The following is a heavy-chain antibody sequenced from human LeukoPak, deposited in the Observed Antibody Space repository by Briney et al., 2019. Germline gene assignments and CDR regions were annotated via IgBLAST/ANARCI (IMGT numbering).Heavy chain of an antibody. D-gene: IGHD6-19*01. CDR3: AKDKGQWLKYYFDY. Sequence: GSLRLSCATSGFTFSSYSISWVPPAPGKGLELVSTISGSGGSTYYADSVKGRFTISRDNSKNTLYLQMNSLRAEDTAVYYCAKDKGQWLKYYFDYWGQGTLVTVSS. V-gene: IGHV3-23*01. J-gene: IGHJ4*02. CDR2: ISGSGGST. CDR1: GFTFSSYS.